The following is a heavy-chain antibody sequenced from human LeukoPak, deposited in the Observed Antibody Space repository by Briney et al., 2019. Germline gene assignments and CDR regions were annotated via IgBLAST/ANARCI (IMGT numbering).Heavy chain of an antibody. CDR2: IGISSGNT. D-gene: IGHD2-2*01. J-gene: IGHJ4*01. CDR3: ARDTKYAFDN. V-gene: IGHV3-48*01. Sequence: GGSLRLSCAASGFTFSHYSMNWVRQAPGKGLEWISYIGISSGNTKYADSVKGRFTISGDKAKNSVYLQMNSLRVEDTAVYYCARDTKYAFDNWGQEPWSPSPQ. CDR1: GFTFSHYS.